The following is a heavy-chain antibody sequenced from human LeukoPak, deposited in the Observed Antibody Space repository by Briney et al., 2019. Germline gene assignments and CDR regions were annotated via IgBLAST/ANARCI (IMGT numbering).Heavy chain of an antibody. Sequence: SETLSLTCSVSGGSISNNDWWSWVRQPPGKGLEWIGHILHSGSTNYNPSLRRRVTISVDKSKNQFSLELSSVTAADTAVYYCARDGPSDYGDPPYYFDSWGQGTLVTVSS. CDR1: GGSISNNDW. V-gene: IGHV4-4*02. CDR2: ILHSGST. J-gene: IGHJ4*02. D-gene: IGHD4-17*01. CDR3: ARDGPSDYGDPPYYFDS.